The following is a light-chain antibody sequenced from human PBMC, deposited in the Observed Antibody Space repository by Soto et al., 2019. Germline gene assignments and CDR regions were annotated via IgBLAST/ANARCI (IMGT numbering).Light chain of an antibody. CDR1: QGISSY. J-gene: IGKJ4*01. V-gene: IGKV1-9*01. Sequence: IQLTQSPSSLSASVGDRVTITCRASQGISSYLAWYQQKPGKAPKLLIYAASTLQSGVPSRFRGSGSGTDFTLPISSLQPEDFATYYCQQLNSYPPTFGGGTKVEIK. CDR2: AAS. CDR3: QQLNSYPPT.